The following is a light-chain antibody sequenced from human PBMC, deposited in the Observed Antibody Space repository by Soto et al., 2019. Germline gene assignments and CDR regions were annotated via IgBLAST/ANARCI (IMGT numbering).Light chain of an antibody. CDR1: QSVSSRY. CDR3: QQYDDSIT. V-gene: IGKV3-20*01. J-gene: IGKJ5*01. CDR2: GAS. Sequence: EIVLTQSPDTLSLYPGESATLSCGASQSVSSRYLAWYQQKPGQAPRLLIYGASNNAIGIPDRFSGSGSGTDFTLTISGLKTEDFAVLYFQQYDDSITFSQGTRLEIE.